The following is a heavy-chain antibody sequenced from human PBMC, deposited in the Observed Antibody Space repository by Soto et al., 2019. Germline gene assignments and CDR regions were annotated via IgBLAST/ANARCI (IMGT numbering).Heavy chain of an antibody. V-gene: IGHV4-31*03. CDR3: ARGSYDSSGYYDNWFDP. D-gene: IGHD3-22*01. Sequence: PSETLSLTCTVSGGSISSGGYYWSWIRQHPGKGLEWIGYIYYSGSTYYNPSLKSRVTISVDTSKNQFSLKLSSVTAADTAVYYCARGSYDSSGYYDNWFDPWGQGTLVTVSS. J-gene: IGHJ5*02. CDR2: IYYSGST. CDR1: GGSISSGGYY.